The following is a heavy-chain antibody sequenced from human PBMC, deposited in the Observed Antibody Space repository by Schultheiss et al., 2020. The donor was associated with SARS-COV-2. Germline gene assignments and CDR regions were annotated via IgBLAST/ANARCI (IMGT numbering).Heavy chain of an antibody. CDR2: INPSGGST. Sequence: ASVKVSCKASGYTFTSYYMHWVRQAPGQGLEWMGIINPSGGSTSYAQKFQGRVTMTRDTSTSTVYMELSSLRSEDTAVYYCARDDKQLYYYYGMDVWGQGTTVTVSS. J-gene: IGHJ6*02. V-gene: IGHV1-46*01. CDR3: ARDDKQLYYYYGMDV. D-gene: IGHD1-1*01. CDR1: GYTFTSYY.